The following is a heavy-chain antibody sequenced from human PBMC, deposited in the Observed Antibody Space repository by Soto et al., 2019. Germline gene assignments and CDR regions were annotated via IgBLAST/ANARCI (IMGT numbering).Heavy chain of an antibody. J-gene: IGHJ4*02. CDR2: IYYSGNT. CDR1: GGSISSGFY. V-gene: IGHV4-31*03. Sequence: QVKLQESGPGLVKPSQTLSLTCTVSGGSISSGFYWSWIRQHPGKGLEWIGYIYYSGNTYYNPSLKSRVIISVDTSKNQFSLNLTSVTAADTAVYYCARATYYDSSGYVDYWGQGTLVTVSS. CDR3: ARATYYDSSGYVDY. D-gene: IGHD3-22*01.